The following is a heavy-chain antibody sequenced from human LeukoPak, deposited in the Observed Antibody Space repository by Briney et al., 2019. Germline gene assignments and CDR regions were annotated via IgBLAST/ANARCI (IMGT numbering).Heavy chain of an antibody. Sequence: SVQVSCKASGYTFTSYNMHWVRQAPGQGLEWMGWINPNSGGTNYAQKFRGRVTMTRDTSISTAYMELSRLRSDDTAVYYCARSWRFCSGDSCYPIDYWGQGTLVTVSS. CDR1: GYTFTSYN. D-gene: IGHD2-15*01. V-gene: IGHV1-2*02. CDR2: INPNSGGT. J-gene: IGHJ4*02. CDR3: ARSWRFCSGDSCYPIDY.